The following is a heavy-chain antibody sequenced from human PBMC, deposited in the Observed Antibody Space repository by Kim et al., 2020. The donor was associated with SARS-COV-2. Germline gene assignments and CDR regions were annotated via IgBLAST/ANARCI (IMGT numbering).Heavy chain of an antibody. V-gene: IGHV1-3*01. D-gene: IGHD3-3*01. J-gene: IGHJ4*02. Sequence: ASVKVSCKASGYTFTSYAMHWVRQAPGQRLEWMGWINAGNGNTKYSQKFQGRVTITRDTSASTAYMELSSLRSEDTAVYYCARDLRGITIFGVFHYWGQGTLVTVSS. CDR1: GYTFTSYA. CDR3: ARDLRGITIFGVFHY. CDR2: INAGNGNT.